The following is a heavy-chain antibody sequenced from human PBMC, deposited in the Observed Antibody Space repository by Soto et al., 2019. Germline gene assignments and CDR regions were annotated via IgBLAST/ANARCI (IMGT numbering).Heavy chain of an antibody. V-gene: IGHV1-2*02. D-gene: IGHD2-2*02. CDR3: AREGATRRPSRPAIGWLES. Sequence: VASVKVSCKASGYTFSGYHMHWVRQAPGQGLEWMGWINVYNGETNIAQKFQGRVAMTRDTSITTAYVELSRLRFDDTAVYFCAREGATRRPSRPAIGWLESWGQGTLVTAPQ. CDR1: GYTFSGYH. J-gene: IGHJ5*01. CDR2: INVYNGET.